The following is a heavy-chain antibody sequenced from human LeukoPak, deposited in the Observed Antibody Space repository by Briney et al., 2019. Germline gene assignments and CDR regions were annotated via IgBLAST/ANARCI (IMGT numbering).Heavy chain of an antibody. J-gene: IGHJ4*02. CDR1: GGTFSSYA. CDR2: IIPIFGTA. V-gene: IGHV1-69*05. D-gene: IGHD2-2*01. Sequence: SVKVSCKASGGTFSSYAISWVRQAPGQGLEWMGGIIPIFGTANYAQKFQGRVTITTDESTSTAYMELSSLRSEDTAVYYCARDPGVYCSSTSCYFDYWGQGTLVTVSS. CDR3: ARDPGVYCSSTSCYFDY.